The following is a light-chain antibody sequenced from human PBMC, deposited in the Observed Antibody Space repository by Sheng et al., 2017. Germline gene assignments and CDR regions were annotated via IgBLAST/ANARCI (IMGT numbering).Light chain of an antibody. V-gene: IGKV1-39*01. CDR3: QQTYSLPFS. J-gene: IGKJ2*03. Sequence: DIQMTQSPSTLSASVGDRVTITCRASQNIDVYLNWYQQMSGKAPKALIFAASNLLGGVPSRFSGSGSGTDFTLTIRSLQPEDFATYYCQQTYSLPFSFGQGTKLEIK. CDR2: AAS. CDR1: QNIDVY.